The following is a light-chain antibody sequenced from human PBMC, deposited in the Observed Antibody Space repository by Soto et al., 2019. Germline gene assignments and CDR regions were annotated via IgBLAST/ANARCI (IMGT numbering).Light chain of an antibody. Sequence: QSVLTQPPSVSGAPGQRVAISCTGTRSNIGAGYHVHWYQQLPGTAPKLLIYGNSNRPSGVPDRFSGSKSGTSAALAITGLQAEDEADYYCQSHDSSLSSYVFGTGTKVTVL. CDR1: RSNIGAGYH. J-gene: IGLJ1*01. CDR3: QSHDSSLSSYV. CDR2: GNS. V-gene: IGLV1-40*01.